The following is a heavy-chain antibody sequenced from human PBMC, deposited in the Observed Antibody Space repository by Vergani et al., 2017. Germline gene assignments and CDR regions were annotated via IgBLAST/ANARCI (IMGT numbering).Heavy chain of an antibody. V-gene: IGHV4-31*03. CDR1: GGSISSGGYY. Sequence: QVQLQESGPGLVKPSQTLSLTCTVSGGSISSGGYYWSWIRQHPGKGLEWIGYIYYSGSTYYNPSLQSRVTISIDTSKNQFSLKLSSVTAADTAVYYCAREYCSSTSCDTDYWGQGTLVTVSS. CDR2: IYYSGST. CDR3: AREYCSSTSCDTDY. D-gene: IGHD2-2*02. J-gene: IGHJ4*02.